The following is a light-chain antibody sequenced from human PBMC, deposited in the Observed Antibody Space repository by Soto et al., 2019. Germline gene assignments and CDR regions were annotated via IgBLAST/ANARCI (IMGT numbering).Light chain of an antibody. Sequence: VFTQSPSTLSLSPGERATLSCRASQSVSRYLAWYQQKPGQAPRLLIYGTSSRATGIPDRFSGSGSGTDFTLTISRLEPEDFAVYYCQQYGNSPITFGQGTRLEI. CDR2: GTS. CDR3: QQYGNSPIT. J-gene: IGKJ5*01. V-gene: IGKV3-20*01. CDR1: QSVSRY.